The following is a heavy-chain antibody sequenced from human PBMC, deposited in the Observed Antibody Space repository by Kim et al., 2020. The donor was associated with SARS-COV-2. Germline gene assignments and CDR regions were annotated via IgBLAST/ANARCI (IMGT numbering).Heavy chain of an antibody. D-gene: IGHD2-2*02. J-gene: IGHJ6*02. V-gene: IGHV4-4*07. Sequence: PSLRSRVTMSVDASKNQFSLKLTAVTAADTAVYYCARHTLVPDSCYGIDAWGQGTTVTVSS. CDR3: ARHTLVPDSCYGIDA.